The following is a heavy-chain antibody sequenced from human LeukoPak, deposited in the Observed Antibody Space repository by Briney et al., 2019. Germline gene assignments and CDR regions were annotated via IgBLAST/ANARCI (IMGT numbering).Heavy chain of an antibody. CDR3: ARNGNDFWSGYSHYYYYYGMDV. CDR1: GGSFSGYY. J-gene: IGHJ6*02. Sequence: SETLSLTCAVYGGSFSGYYWSWIRQPPGKGLEWIGEINHSGSTNYNPSLKSRVTISVDTSKNQFSLKLSSVTAADTAVYYCARNGNDFWSGYSHYYYYYGMDVWGQGTTVTVSS. D-gene: IGHD3-3*01. CDR2: INHSGST. V-gene: IGHV4-34*01.